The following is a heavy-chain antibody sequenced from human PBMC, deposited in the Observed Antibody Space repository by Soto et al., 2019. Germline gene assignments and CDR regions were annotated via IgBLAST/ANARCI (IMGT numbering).Heavy chain of an antibody. CDR1: GFTFSNYG. V-gene: IGHV3-23*01. CDR3: AKDLGYDGSGIEI. D-gene: IGHD3-10*01. CDR2: TSGSGDTT. Sequence: EVQLLESGGGLVQPGGSLRLSCTVSGFTFSNYGMSWVRQAPGKGLEWVSATSGSGDTTYYADSVKGRFSISRDNSKNTLYVQMNSLRADVTAVYYCAKDLGYDGSGIEIWGQGTLVTVSP. J-gene: IGHJ4*02.